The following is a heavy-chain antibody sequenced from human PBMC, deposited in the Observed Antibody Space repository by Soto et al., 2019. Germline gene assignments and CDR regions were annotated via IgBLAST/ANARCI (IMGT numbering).Heavy chain of an antibody. J-gene: IGHJ5*02. V-gene: IGHV4-59*01. Sequence: KPSDTLSLTCTVSGGSMSRYYWTWILQPPGKGLEWIGNIHYTGSTNYNPSLKSRVTILLGTSTSQFSLKVSSVTAADTAVYYCARDLTISSTDGPLDPWGHGTLVTVSS. D-gene: IGHD1-1*01. CDR3: ARDLTISSTDGPLDP. CDR2: IHYTGST. CDR1: GGSMSRYY.